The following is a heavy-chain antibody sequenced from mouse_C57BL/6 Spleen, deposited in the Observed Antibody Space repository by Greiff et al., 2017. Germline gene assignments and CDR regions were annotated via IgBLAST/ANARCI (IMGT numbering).Heavy chain of an antibody. V-gene: IGHV1-64*01. CDR3: ARIGNYLYYAMDY. CDR2: IHPNSGST. J-gene: IGHJ4*01. Sequence: VQLQQSGAELVKPGASVKLSCKASGYTFTSYWMHWVKQRPGQGLEWIGMIHPNSGSTNYNEKFKSKATLTVDKSSSTAYMQLSSLTSEDSAVYYCARIGNYLYYAMDYWGQGTSVTVSS. D-gene: IGHD2-1*01. CDR1: GYTFTSYW.